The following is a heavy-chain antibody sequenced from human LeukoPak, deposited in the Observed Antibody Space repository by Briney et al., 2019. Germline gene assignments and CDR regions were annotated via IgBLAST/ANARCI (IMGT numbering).Heavy chain of an antibody. CDR3: ATWARLDKGWGGHFDL. J-gene: IGHJ2*01. Sequence: QSGGSLRLSCIASGFSFSDFWMSWVRQAPGQGLEWVANIRQHGNEKHYVDSVRGRFTVSRDNAKNSLYLEMNSLRVEDTAVYYCATWARLDKGWGGHFDLWGRGTLVIVSS. D-gene: IGHD6-19*01. CDR1: GFSFSDFW. CDR2: IRQHGNEK. V-gene: IGHV3-7*03.